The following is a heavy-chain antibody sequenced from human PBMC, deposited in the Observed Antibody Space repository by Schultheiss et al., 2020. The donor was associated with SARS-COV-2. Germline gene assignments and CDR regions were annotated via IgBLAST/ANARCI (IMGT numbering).Heavy chain of an antibody. CDR3: TRQQLAQTAYYYYYYGMDV. CDR2: ISSSSSYT. CDR1: GFTFSSYG. Sequence: GGSLRLSCAASGFTFSSYGMHWVRQAPGKGLEWVSYISSSSSYTNYADSVKGRFTISRDNAKNSLYLQMNSLRAEDTAVYYCTRQQLAQTAYYYYYYGMDVWGQGTTVTVSS. D-gene: IGHD6-13*01. V-gene: IGHV3-21*05. J-gene: IGHJ6*02.